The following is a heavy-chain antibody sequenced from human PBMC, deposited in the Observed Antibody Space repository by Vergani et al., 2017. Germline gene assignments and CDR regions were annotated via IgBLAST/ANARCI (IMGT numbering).Heavy chain of an antibody. V-gene: IGHV4-38-2*02. CDR1: GYSISRGYY. Sequence: QVQLQESGPGLVKPSETLDLTCSVSGYSISRGYYWGWIRQPPGKGLEWIATVFHSGSAYYNPSLRRRVTISVETSKNQFSLRLTTLTAADTAVYYCARHLAYXGGDCYPYYYGMDVWGQGTTVTVSS. CDR3: ARHLAYXGGDCYPYYYGMDV. D-gene: IGHD2-21*02. J-gene: IGHJ6*02. CDR2: VFHSGSA.